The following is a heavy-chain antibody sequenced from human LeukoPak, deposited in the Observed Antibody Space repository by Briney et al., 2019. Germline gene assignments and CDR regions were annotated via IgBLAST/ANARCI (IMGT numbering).Heavy chain of an antibody. J-gene: IGHJ6*03. D-gene: IGHD2-8*01. CDR1: GYTFSGSY. V-gene: IGHV1-2*06. CDR2: INPNSGDT. CDR3: ARSAEHCNNGVCFADYYMDV. Sequence: ASVKVSCKASGYTFSGSYIHWVRQAPGQGLEWLGRINPNSGDTNYAQNLHGRVTMTRDTSITTAYMELNSLTSDDTAVYFCARSAEHCNNGVCFADYYMDVWAKGPRSPSP.